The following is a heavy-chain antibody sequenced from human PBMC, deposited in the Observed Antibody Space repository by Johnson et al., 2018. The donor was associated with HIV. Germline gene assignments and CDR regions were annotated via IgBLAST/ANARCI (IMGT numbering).Heavy chain of an antibody. J-gene: IGHJ3*01. CDR2: ISYDGSNK. V-gene: IGHV3-30*03. Sequence: QVQLVESGGGLVQPGGSLRLSCAASGFSVGTNYMSWVRQAPGKGLEWVAVISYDGSNKYYADSVKGRFTISRDNSKNTLYLQMNSLRAEDTVVYYCARDGHGIWENAAFDVWGQGTMVTVSS. CDR3: ARDGHGIWENAAFDV. CDR1: GFSVGTNY. D-gene: IGHD1-26*01.